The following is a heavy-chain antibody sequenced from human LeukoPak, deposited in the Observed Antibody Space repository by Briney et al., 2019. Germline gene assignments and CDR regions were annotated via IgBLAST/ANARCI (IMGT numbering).Heavy chain of an antibody. Sequence: SETLSLTCTVSGGSISSSSYYWGWIRQPPGKGLEWIGSIYYSGSTYYNPSLKSRVTISVDTSKNQFSLKLSSVTAADTAVYYCARLPQLLIWFGETNTDYWGQGTLVTVSS. CDR1: GGSISSSSYY. V-gene: IGHV4-39*01. CDR3: ARLPQLLIWFGETNTDY. CDR2: IYYSGST. J-gene: IGHJ4*02. D-gene: IGHD3-10*01.